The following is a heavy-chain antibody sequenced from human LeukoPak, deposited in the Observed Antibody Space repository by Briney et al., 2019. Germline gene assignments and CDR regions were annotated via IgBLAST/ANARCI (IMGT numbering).Heavy chain of an antibody. CDR3: ARSFPNGFHSSGWYEENPLYMDV. V-gene: IGHV1-18*04. J-gene: IGHJ6*03. Sequence: ASVKVSCKASGYTFTGYYMHWVRQAPGQGLEWMGWISVYNGNTKYVQKFQGRVTMTTDTSARTAYMELRSLRSDDTAVYYCARSFPNGFHSSGWYEENPLYMDVWGKGTTVTVSS. CDR2: ISVYNGNT. D-gene: IGHD6-19*01. CDR1: GYTFTGYY.